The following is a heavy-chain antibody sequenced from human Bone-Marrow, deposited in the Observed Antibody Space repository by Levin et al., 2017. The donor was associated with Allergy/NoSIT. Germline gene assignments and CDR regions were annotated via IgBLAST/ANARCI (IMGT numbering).Heavy chain of an antibody. V-gene: IGHV3-48*03. CDR1: GFMLNSHE. J-gene: IGHJ4*02. Sequence: PGGSLRLSCVASGFMLNSHEMNWVRQAPGKGPEWVSSISSSGSTIYYAGSVKGRFTISRDNVKNSLYLQMNSLRAEDTAVYYCARGPDVISPYYDSIGYYYDSWGQGILVTVSS. D-gene: IGHD3-22*01. CDR2: ISSSGSTI. CDR3: ARGPDVISPYYDSIGYYYDS.